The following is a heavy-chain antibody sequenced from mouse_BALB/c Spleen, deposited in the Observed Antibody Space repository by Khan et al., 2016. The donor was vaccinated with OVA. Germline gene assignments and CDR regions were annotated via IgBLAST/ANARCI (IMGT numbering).Heavy chain of an antibody. Sequence: EPQLVKPGASIKISCTASGYSFTDYTMNWVKQSHEKNLEWIGLIIPYNGGTSYNHKFTGKATLTVGKSSSTAYMGLLTLTSEDTAVYSCASSGYGVFANWGQGTLVTVSA. D-gene: IGHD1-1*02. CDR2: IIPYNGGT. CDR1: GYSFTDYT. CDR3: ASSGYGVFAN. V-gene: IGHV1-18*01. J-gene: IGHJ3*01.